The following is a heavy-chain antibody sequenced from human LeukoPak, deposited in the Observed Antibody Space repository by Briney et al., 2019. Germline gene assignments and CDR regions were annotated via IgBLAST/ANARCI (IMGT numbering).Heavy chain of an antibody. CDR2: IYYSVKT. CDR3: ARQKSDYAP. CDR1: GGSISSSSYY. D-gene: IGHD3-16*01. V-gene: IGHV4-39*01. J-gene: IGHJ5*02. Sequence: WETQTLTCTVSGGSISSSSYYWGWIRQPPGKGLEWIGSIYYSVKTYFNPSLESRVTISVDTSKNQFSLKLSSVTAADTAVYYCARQKSDYAPWGQGTTVTVSS.